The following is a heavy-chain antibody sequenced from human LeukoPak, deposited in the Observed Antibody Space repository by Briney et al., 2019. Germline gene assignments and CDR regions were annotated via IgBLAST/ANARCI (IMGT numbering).Heavy chain of an antibody. CDR3: ARATYYDILTGRYYFDY. D-gene: IGHD3-9*01. CDR1: GGSISNFY. J-gene: IGHJ4*02. V-gene: IGHV4-4*07. CDR2: IYPRGS. Sequence: PSETLSLTCTVSGGSISNFYLSWIRQAAGKGLEWIGRIYPRGSDYNPSLKSRVTMSLDTSKKQLSLNLRSVTAADTAVYYCARATYYDILTGRYYFDYWGQGTLVTVSS.